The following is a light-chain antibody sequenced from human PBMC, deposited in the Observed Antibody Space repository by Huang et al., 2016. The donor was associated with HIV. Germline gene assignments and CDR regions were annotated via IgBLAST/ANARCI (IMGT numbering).Light chain of an antibody. J-gene: IGKJ1*01. V-gene: IGKV1-39*01. CDR3: QQSYSTPRT. Sequence: DIQMTQSPSSLSASVGDRVTITCRASQSISTYLNWYQQKPGKAPKLLLYAASNLQSSVPSRFSGGGSGTDFTLTISSLQPEDFAAYYCQQSYSTPRTFGQGTKVEIK. CDR1: QSISTY. CDR2: AAS.